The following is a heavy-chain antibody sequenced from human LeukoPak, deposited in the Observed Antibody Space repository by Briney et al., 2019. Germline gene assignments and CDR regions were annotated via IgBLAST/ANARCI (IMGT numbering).Heavy chain of an antibody. CDR1: GGSISSYY. CDR3: AREGIVVVPAAIYYYYYMHV. V-gene: IGHV4-4*07. Sequence: SETLSLTCTVSGGSISSYYWSWIRQPAGKGLEWIGRIYTSGSTNYNPSLKSRVTMSVDTSKNQFSLKLSSVTAADTAVYYCAREGIVVVPAAIYYYYYMHVWGKGTTVTVSS. J-gene: IGHJ6*03. CDR2: IYTSGST. D-gene: IGHD2-2*01.